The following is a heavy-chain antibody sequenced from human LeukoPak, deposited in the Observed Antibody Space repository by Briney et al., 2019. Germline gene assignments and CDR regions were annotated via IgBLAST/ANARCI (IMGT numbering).Heavy chain of an antibody. D-gene: IGHD2-2*01. J-gene: IGHJ3*02. CDR3: ARQDIVVVPAADDAFDI. CDR2: IYPGDSDT. Sequence: GESLKISCKGSGYSFTSYWIGWVRQMPGKGLEWMGIIYPGDSDTRYSPSFQGQVTISADKSISTAYLQWSSLKASDTAMYYCARQDIVVVPAADDAFDIWGQGTMVTVSS. V-gene: IGHV5-51*01. CDR1: GYSFTSYW.